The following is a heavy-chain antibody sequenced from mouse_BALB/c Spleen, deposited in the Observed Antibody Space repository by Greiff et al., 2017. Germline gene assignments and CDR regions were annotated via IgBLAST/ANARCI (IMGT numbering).Heavy chain of an antibody. Sequence: QLQQSGAELVKPGASVKLSCTASGFNIKDTYMHWVKQRPEQGLEWIGRIDPANGNTKYDPKFQGKATITADTSSNTAYLQLSSLTSEDTAVYYCARCPAYGSSYGADYWGQGTTLTVSS. CDR3: ARCPAYGSSYGADY. V-gene: IGHV14-3*02. D-gene: IGHD1-1*01. CDR2: IDPANGNT. CDR1: GFNIKDTY. J-gene: IGHJ2*01.